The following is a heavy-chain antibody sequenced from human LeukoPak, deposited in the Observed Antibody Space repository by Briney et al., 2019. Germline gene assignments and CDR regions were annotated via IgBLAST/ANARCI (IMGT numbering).Heavy chain of an antibody. J-gene: IGHJ4*02. Sequence: SETLSLTCTVSGGSISSGGYYWSWIRQPPGKGLEWIGYIYYSGSTNYNPSLKSRVTISVDTSKNQFSLKLSSVTAADTAVYYCARESSGSSSYYFDYWGQGTLVTVSS. CDR2: IYYSGST. CDR3: ARESSGSSSYYFDY. CDR1: GGSISSGGYY. D-gene: IGHD1-26*01. V-gene: IGHV4-61*08.